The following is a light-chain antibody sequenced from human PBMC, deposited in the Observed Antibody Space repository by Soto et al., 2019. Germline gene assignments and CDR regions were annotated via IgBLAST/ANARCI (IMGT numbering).Light chain of an antibody. V-gene: IGLV2-23*01. CDR1: SSDVGSYNL. J-gene: IGLJ2*01. CDR3: CSYAGSSTGVV. CDR2: EGS. Sequence: QSALTQPASVSGSPGQSITISCTGTSSDVGSYNLVSWYQQHPGKAPKLMIYEGSKRPSGVSNRFSGSKSGNTASLTISGLQADDEADYYCCSYAGSSTGVVFGGGTKLTVL.